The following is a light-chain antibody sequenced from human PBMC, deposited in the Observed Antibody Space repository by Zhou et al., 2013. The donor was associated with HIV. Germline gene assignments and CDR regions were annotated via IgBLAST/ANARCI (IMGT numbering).Light chain of an antibody. J-gene: IGKJ2*01. CDR2: GAS. Sequence: EIVMTQSPATLSVSPGERATLSCRASQSVSSHLAWYQQKPGQAPRLLVYGASTRATGIPDRFTGSGSGTDFTLTFTTLGPEDSAVYYCQQYASSPQTFGQGTKVEIK. CDR1: QSVSSH. CDR3: QQYASSPQT. V-gene: IGKV3D-15*01.